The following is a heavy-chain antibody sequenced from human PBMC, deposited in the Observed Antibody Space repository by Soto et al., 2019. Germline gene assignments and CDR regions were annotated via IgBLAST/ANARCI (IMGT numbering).Heavy chain of an antibody. Sequence: DSVKVSCKASGYSFTNNDVSWVRQATGQGLEWMGWMNPGSGDTGYAQKFQGRVTMTRDISIATAYMELSSLRSDDTAIYYCARMETFGSLNWLDPWGQGNLVTVSS. CDR3: ARMETFGSLNWLDP. CDR2: MNPGSGDT. V-gene: IGHV1-8*01. D-gene: IGHD3-16*01. CDR1: GYSFTNND. J-gene: IGHJ5*02.